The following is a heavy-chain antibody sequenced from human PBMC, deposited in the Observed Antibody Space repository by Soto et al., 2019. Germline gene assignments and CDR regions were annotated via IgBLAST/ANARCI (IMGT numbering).Heavy chain of an antibody. V-gene: IGHV1-18*01. CDR1: GYTFTSYG. CDR2: ISAYNGNT. J-gene: IGHJ4*02. CDR3: ARDRGYKWNEQVDY. D-gene: IGHD1-20*01. Sequence: QVQLVQSGAEVKKPGASVKVSCKASGYTFTSYGISWVRQAPGQGLEWMGWISAYNGNTNYAQKLQGRVTMTTDTSTSTADMERRSLRSDDTAVVYWARDRGYKWNEQVDYWGQGTLVTVSS.